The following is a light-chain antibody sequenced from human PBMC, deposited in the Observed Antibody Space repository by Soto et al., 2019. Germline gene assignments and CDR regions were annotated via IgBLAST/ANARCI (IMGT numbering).Light chain of an antibody. CDR2: SNV. CDR1: SSNIGSNT. CDR3: AAWDGSLNGWV. J-gene: IGLJ3*02. V-gene: IGLV1-44*01. Sequence: QPVLTQAPSVSGTPGQRVTISCSGSSSNIGSNTVSWYQQVPGTAPKVLIYSNVQRPSGVPDRFSGSKSGTSASLAIGGHQSEDEADDYCAAWDGSLNGWVFGGGTKVTVL.